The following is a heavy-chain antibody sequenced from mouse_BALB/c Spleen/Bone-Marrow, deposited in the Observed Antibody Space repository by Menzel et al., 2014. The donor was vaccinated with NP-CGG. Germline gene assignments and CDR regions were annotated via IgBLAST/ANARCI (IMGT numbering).Heavy chain of an antibody. CDR3: TVHGVFAY. CDR2: IKTKADNHAT. J-gene: IGHJ3*01. V-gene: IGHV6-6*01. Sequence: DVKLQESGGGLVQPGGSMKLSCAASGFTFNDAWMDWVRQSPEKGLEWVAEIKTKADNHATYYAESVKGRTTISRDDPKGRVYLQMNSLRAEDTGIYYCTVHGVFAYSGQGTLVTVSA. CDR1: GFTFNDAW.